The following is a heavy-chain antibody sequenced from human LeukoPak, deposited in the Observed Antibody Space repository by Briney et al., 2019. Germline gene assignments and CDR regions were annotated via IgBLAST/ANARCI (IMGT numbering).Heavy chain of an antibody. CDR3: ATDPDGSSWPDY. J-gene: IGHJ4*02. V-gene: IGHV1-24*01. Sequence: ASVKVSCKVSGYTLTELSMHWVRQAPGKGLEWMGGFDPEDGETIYAQKFQGRVTMTEDTSTDTAYMELSSLRSEDTAAYYCATDPDGSSWPDYWGQGTLVTVSS. D-gene: IGHD6-13*01. CDR2: FDPEDGET. CDR1: GYTLTELS.